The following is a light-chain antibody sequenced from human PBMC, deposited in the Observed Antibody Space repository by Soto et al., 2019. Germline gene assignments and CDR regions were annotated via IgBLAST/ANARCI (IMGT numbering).Light chain of an antibody. CDR2: EVS. J-gene: IGLJ3*02. Sequence: QSALTQPASVSGSPGQSITISCTGTSSDVGAYNYVSWYQQHPGKAPKLMIYEVSNRPSGVSNRFSGSKSANTASLTISGLQAGEEAYYYCSSYTSSSTWLFGGGTKLTVL. CDR1: SSDVGAYNY. V-gene: IGLV2-14*03. CDR3: SSYTSSSTWL.